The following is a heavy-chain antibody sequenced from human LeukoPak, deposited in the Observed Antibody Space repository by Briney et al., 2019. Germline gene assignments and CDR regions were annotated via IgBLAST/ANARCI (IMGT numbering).Heavy chain of an antibody. V-gene: IGHV3-7*01. CDR3: ARAGVGYYYDSSGYYPDAFDI. Sequence: GGSLRLSCAASGFTFSSYWMSWVRQAPGKGLEWVANIKQDGSEKYYVDSVKGRFTISRDNAKNSLYLQMNSLRAEDTAVYYCARAGVGYYYDSSGYYPDAFDIWGQGTMVTVSS. CDR2: IKQDGSEK. D-gene: IGHD3-22*01. J-gene: IGHJ3*02. CDR1: GFTFSSYW.